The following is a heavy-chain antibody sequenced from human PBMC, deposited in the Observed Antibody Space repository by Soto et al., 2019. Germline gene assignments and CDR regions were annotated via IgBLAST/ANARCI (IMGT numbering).Heavy chain of an antibody. CDR2: IFHGGST. V-gene: IGHV4-4*02. Sequence: SETLSLTCAVSGASIRSNNWWSWVRQPPGKGLEWIGEIFHGGSTYYNPSLKTPLTISVDKSKNQFSLNLTSVTAADTAVYYCARVYSGSYSDSWGRGTLVTVSS. CDR3: ARVYSGSYSDS. J-gene: IGHJ4*02. D-gene: IGHD1-26*01. CDR1: GASIRSNNW.